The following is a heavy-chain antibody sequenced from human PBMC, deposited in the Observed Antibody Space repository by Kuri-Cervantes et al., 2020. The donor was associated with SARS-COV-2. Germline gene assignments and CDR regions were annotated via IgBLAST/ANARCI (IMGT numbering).Heavy chain of an antibody. CDR1: GFTFGDYA. D-gene: IGHD3/OR15-3a*01. J-gene: IGHJ6*03. CDR3: ARTRTGTAGSDYYYMDV. CDR2: IRSKAYGGTT. V-gene: IGHV3-49*03. Sequence: GESLKISCTASGFTFGDYAMSWFRQAPGKGLEWVGFIRSKAYGGTTEYAASVKGRFTISRDDSKSIAYLQMNSLKTEDTAVYYCARTRTGTAGSDYYYMDVWGKGTTVTVSS.